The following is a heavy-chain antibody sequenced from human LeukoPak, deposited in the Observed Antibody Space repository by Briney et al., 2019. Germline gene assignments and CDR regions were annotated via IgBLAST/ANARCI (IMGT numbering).Heavy chain of an antibody. CDR2: ISGSGGST. CDR1: GFTFSSYG. J-gene: IGHJ4*02. CDR3: AKDWVGRATMVLYFDY. V-gene: IGHV3-23*01. D-gene: IGHD4/OR15-4a*01. Sequence: GSLRLSCAASGFTFSSYGMSWVRQAPGKGLEWVSAISGSGGSTYYADSVKGRFTISRDNSKNTLYLQMNSLRAEDTAVYYCAKDWVGRATMVLYFDYWGQGTLVTVSS.